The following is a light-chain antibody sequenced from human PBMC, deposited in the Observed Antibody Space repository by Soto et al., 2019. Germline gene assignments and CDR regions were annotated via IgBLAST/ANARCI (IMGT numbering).Light chain of an antibody. CDR1: TGAVTNGHY. CDR2: DTT. V-gene: IGLV7-46*01. CDR3: LLSYNGPYV. J-gene: IGLJ1*01. Sequence: QAVVTQEPSLTVSPGGTVTLTCGSNTGAVTNGHYPYWFQQKPGQAPRTLIYDTTNRHSWTPARFSGSLLGGKAALTLSGAQPEDEAEYYCLLSYNGPYVFGTGTKVTV.